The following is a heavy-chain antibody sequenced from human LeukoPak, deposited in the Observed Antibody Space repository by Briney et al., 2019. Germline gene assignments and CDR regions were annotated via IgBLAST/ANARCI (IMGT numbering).Heavy chain of an antibody. CDR2: IYHSGST. V-gene: IGHV4-38-2*01. CDR1: GYSISSGYY. Sequence: PSETLSLTCAVSGYSISSGYYWGWILQPPVKGLEWIGSIYHSGSTYYNPSLKSRVTISVDTSKNQFSLKLSSVTAADTAVYYCARLTPGDYWGQGTLVTVSS. D-gene: IGHD3-10*01. CDR3: ARLTPGDY. J-gene: IGHJ4*02.